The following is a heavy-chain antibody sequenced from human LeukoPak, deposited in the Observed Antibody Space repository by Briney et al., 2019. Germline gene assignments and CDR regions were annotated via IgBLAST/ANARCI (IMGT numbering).Heavy chain of an antibody. CDR1: GFIFSSYS. J-gene: IGHJ4*02. V-gene: IGHV3-21*01. CDR2: ITSSSSYI. Sequence: PGGSLRLSCAASGFIFSSYSMNWVRQAPGKGLEWVSSITSSSSYIYYADSVKGRFTLSRDNAKNSLYLQLNSLRAEDTAVYYCARDGDYYDSSGYYYDWGQGTLVTVSS. CDR3: ARDGDYYDSSGYYYD. D-gene: IGHD3-22*01.